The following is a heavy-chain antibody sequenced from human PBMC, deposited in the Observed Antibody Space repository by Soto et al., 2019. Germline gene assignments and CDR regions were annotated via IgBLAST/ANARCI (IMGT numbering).Heavy chain of an antibody. CDR3: ARPSLTSYCSSTSCYAVGDAFDV. Sequence: GESLKISCKGSGYSFTSYLIGWVRQMPGKGLEWMGIIYPGDSDTRYSPSFQGQVTISADKSISTAYLQWSSLKASDTAMYYCARPSLTSYCSSTSCYAVGDAFDVWGEGTMVTVS. CDR1: GYSFTSYL. CDR2: IYPGDSDT. D-gene: IGHD2-2*01. J-gene: IGHJ3*01. V-gene: IGHV5-51*01.